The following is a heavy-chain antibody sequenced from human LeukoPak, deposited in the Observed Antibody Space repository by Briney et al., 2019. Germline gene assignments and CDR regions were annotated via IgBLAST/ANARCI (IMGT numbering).Heavy chain of an antibody. CDR1: GGSISSYY. D-gene: IGHD5-24*01. CDR2: IYYSGST. V-gene: IGHV4-59*01. Sequence: SETLSLTCTVSGGSISSYYWSWIRQPPGKGLEWIEYIYYSGSTNYNPSLKSRVTISVDTSKNQFSLKLSSVTAADPAVYYCARDLAGDGYNWFDPWGQGTLVTVSS. J-gene: IGHJ5*02. CDR3: ARDLAGDGYNWFDP.